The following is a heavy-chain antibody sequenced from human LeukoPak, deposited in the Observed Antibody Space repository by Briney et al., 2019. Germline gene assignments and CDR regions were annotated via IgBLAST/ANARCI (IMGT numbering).Heavy chain of an antibody. V-gene: IGHV4-61*05. Sequence: SETLSLTCTVSGGSISSSSYYWGWIRQPPGKGLEWIGYIYYSGSTNYNPSLKSRVTISVDTSKNQFSLKLSSVTAADTAVYYCAGTWYSSGWYSYYFDYWGQGTLVTVSS. CDR1: GGSISSSSYY. CDR3: AGTWYSSGWYSYYFDY. J-gene: IGHJ4*02. D-gene: IGHD6-19*01. CDR2: IYYSGST.